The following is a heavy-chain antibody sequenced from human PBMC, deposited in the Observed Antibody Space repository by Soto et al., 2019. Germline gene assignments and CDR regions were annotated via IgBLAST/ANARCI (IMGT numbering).Heavy chain of an antibody. D-gene: IGHD6-19*01. J-gene: IGHJ6*02. V-gene: IGHV1-69*04. CDR1: GGTFSSYT. Sequence: ASVKVSCKASGGTFSSYTISWVRQAPGQGLEWMGRIIPILGIANYAQKFQGRVTITADKSTSTAYMELSSLRSEDTAVYYCARDIAVAGTKLFRYYYGMDVWGQGTTVTVSS. CDR2: IIPILGIA. CDR3: ARDIAVAGTKLFRYYYGMDV.